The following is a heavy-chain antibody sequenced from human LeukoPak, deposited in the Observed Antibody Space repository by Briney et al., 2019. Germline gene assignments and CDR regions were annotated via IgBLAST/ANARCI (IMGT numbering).Heavy chain of an antibody. Sequence: SETLSLTCAISGGSFSSYYWSWLRQPPGKGLEWIGDINHSGSTNYNPSLKSRVTISVDTSKNQFSLKLSSVTAADTAVYYCARGGRITIFGPSGRPHALDIWGQGTMVTVSS. CDR3: ARGGRITIFGPSGRPHALDI. V-gene: IGHV4-34*01. D-gene: IGHD3-3*01. CDR1: GGSFSSYY. CDR2: INHSGST. J-gene: IGHJ3*02.